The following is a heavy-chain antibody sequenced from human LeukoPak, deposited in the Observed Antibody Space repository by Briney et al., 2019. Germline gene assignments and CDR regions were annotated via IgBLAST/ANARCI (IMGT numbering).Heavy chain of an antibody. D-gene: IGHD3-3*01. CDR3: ARTRYYDFWSGYSDY. CDR2: IYYSGST. J-gene: IGHJ4*02. CDR1: GGPISSGDYY. V-gene: IGHV4-30-4*08. Sequence: SETLSLTCTVSGGPISSGDYYWSWIRQPPGKGLEWIGYIYYSGSTYYNPSLKSRVTISVDTSKNQFSLKLSSVTAADTAVYYCARTRYYDFWSGYSDYWGQGTLVTVSS.